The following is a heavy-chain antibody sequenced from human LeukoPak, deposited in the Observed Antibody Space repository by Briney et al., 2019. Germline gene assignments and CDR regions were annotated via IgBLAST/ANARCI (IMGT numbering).Heavy chain of an antibody. V-gene: IGHV3-33*06. CDR2: IWYDGRNK. CDR1: GFTFSSYG. Sequence: GGSLRLSCAASGFTFSSYGMHWVRQAPGKGLEWVAVIWYDGRNKYYADSVKGRFTISRDNSKNTLYLQMNSLRAEDTAVYYCAKVVWDSSGSYGMDVWGQGTTVTVSS. D-gene: IGHD3-22*01. J-gene: IGHJ6*02. CDR3: AKVVWDSSGSYGMDV.